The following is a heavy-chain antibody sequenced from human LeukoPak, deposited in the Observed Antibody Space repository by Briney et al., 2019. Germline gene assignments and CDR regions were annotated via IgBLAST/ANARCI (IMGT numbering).Heavy chain of an antibody. CDR3: ASSRLYYYGSGSYYPFDY. CDR1: RGSFSSGSYY. D-gene: IGHD3-10*01. V-gene: IGHV4-61*01. Sequence: SRTLSLTCTVSRGSFSSGSYYWSWIRQPPGKGLEWIGYIYYSGSTNYNPSLKSRVTISVDTSKNQFSLKLSSVTAADTAVYYCASSRLYYYGSGSYYPFDYWGQGTLVTVSS. J-gene: IGHJ4*02. CDR2: IYYSGST.